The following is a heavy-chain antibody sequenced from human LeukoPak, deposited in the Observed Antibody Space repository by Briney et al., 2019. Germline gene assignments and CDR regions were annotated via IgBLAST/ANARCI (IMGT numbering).Heavy chain of an antibody. CDR2: INHSGST. CDR3: TRAPYCSSTSCYEGGAY. V-gene: IGHV4-34*01. D-gene: IGHD2-2*01. J-gene: IGHJ4*02. CDR1: GGSFSGYY. Sequence: SETLSLTCAVYGGSFSGYYWSWIRHPPGKGLEWIGEINHSGSTNYNPSLKSRVTISVDTSKNQFSLKLSSVTAADTAVYYCTRAPYCSSTSCYEGGAYWGQGTLVTVPS.